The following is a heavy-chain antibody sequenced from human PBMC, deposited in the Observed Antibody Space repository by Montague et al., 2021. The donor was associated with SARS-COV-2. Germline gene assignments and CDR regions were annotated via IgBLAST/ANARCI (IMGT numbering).Heavy chain of an antibody. V-gene: IGHV4-34*01. CDR2: INDSGGT. CDR3: ASAVPGY. Sequence: SETLSLTCAVYGGSFSGYNWGWVRQSPGKGLEWIGQINDSGGTKYNPSLKSRATISLDTSKNQFSLKLSSVTAADTAVYYCASAVPGYWGQGTLVTVSS. J-gene: IGHJ4*02. CDR1: GGSFSGYN. D-gene: IGHD4-17*01.